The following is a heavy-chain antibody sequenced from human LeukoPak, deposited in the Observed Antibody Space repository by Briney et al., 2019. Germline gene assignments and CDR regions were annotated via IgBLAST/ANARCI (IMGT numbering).Heavy chain of an antibody. CDR2: INPNSGGT. J-gene: IGHJ4*02. CDR3: ARAEITIFGPTYRPVDY. D-gene: IGHD3-3*01. CDR1: GYTFTGYY. Sequence: GASVKVSCKASGYTFTGYYMHWVRQAPGQGLEWMGRINPNSGGTNYAQKFQGRVTMTGDTSISTAYMELSRLRSDDTAVYYCARAEITIFGPTYRPVDYWGQGTLVTVSS. V-gene: IGHV1-2*06.